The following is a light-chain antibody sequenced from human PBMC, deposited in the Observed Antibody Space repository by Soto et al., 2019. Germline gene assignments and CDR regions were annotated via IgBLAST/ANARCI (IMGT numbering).Light chain of an antibody. CDR1: SSDVGGYNF. CDR2: DVT. V-gene: IGLV2-14*01. CDR3: SSYTSISTYV. J-gene: IGLJ1*01. Sequence: QSVLTQPASVSGSPGQSITISCTGTSSDVGGYNFVSWYQQHPDKAPKLMIYDVTNRPSGVSNRFSGSKSGNTASLTISGLKYEVEADYYCSSYTSISTYVFGTGTKVXVL.